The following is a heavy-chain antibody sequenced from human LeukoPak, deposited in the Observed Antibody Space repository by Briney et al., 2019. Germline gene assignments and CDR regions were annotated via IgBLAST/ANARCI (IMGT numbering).Heavy chain of an antibody. CDR3: AREDNVWNLLYNYYVDV. J-gene: IGHJ6*03. V-gene: IGHV3-11*01. CDR2: IDVRGDSI. D-gene: IGHD1-1*01. CDR1: GFIFSDYY. Sequence: AGGSLRLSCAASGFIFSDYYMTWIRQAPGKGLEWVAHIDVRGDSILYADSVKGRLTISRDSAKNSLYLQMNSLRAEDTAVYYCAREDNVWNLLYNYYVDVWGKGTTVTVSS.